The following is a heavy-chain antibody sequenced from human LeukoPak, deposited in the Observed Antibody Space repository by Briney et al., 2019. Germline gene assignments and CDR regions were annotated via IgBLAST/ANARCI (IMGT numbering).Heavy chain of an antibody. Sequence: PSETLSLTCTVSGASVRINFWTWIRQPAGKGLEWIGRIPAGGSAAYNPSLKSRVTMSLDTSKNQLSLKLTSVTAADSAVYYCARENWAFDYWGRGTLVTVSS. CDR3: ARENWAFDY. J-gene: IGHJ4*02. D-gene: IGHD7-27*01. CDR2: IPAGGSA. CDR1: GASVRINF. V-gene: IGHV4-4*07.